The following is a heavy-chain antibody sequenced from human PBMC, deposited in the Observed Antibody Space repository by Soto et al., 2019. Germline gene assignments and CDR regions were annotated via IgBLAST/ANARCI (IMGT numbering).Heavy chain of an antibody. J-gene: IGHJ5*02. D-gene: IGHD5-12*01. CDR1: GFTFSSYG. CDR3: AKLEMATKKALFDP. Sequence: PGGSLRLSCAASGFTFSSYGMHWVRQAPGKGLEWVAVISYDGSNKYYADSVKGRFTISRDNSKNTLHLQMNSLRAEDTAVYYCAKLEMATKKALFDPWGQGTLVTVSS. V-gene: IGHV3-30*18. CDR2: ISYDGSNK.